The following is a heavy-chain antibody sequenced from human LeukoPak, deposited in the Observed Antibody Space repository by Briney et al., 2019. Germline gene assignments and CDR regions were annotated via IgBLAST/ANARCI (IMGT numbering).Heavy chain of an antibody. D-gene: IGHD6-13*01. Sequence: SETLSLTCTVSGGSISNYYWSWIRQPPGKGLEWIGYISYSGNTNYNPPLMSRVTISVDTSKNQFSLNLSSVTAADTAVYYCARDPKLYAGYFDYWGQGALATVSS. CDR3: ARDPKLYAGYFDY. CDR1: GGSISNYY. J-gene: IGHJ4*02. V-gene: IGHV4-59*01. CDR2: ISYSGNT.